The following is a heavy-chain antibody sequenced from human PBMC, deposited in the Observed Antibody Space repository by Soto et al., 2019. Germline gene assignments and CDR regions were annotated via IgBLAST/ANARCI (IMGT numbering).Heavy chain of an antibody. Sequence: QITLKESGPTLVKPTQTLTLTCTFSGFALNTYGEAVAWIRQPPGKALEWIALIYWDDDKRYSPSLKSRLTITKDTPRHQVVLTMTNLDPVDTATYYCAHNRIVASAGTGYFDFWGQGTLVTVSS. CDR2: IYWDDDK. J-gene: IGHJ4*02. CDR3: AHNRIVASAGTGYFDF. D-gene: IGHD6-13*01. V-gene: IGHV2-5*02. CDR1: GFALNTYGEA.